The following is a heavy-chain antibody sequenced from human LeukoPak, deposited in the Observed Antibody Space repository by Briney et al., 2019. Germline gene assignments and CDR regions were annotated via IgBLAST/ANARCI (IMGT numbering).Heavy chain of an antibody. CDR2: INPNSGGT. CDR3: ARDRALLWFAPENYYYGMDV. J-gene: IGHJ6*02. D-gene: IGHD3-10*01. Sequence: GVSVKVSCKASGYTFTGYYMHWVRQAPGQGLEWMGWINPNSGGTNYAQKFQGRVTMTRDTSISTAYMELSRLRSDDTAVYYCARDRALLWFAPENYYYGMDVWGQGTTVTVSS. CDR1: GYTFTGYY. V-gene: IGHV1-2*02.